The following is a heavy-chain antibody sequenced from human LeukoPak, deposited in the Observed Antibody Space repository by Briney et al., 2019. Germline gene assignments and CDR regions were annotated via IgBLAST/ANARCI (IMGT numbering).Heavy chain of an antibody. CDR1: GFIFSTYG. D-gene: IGHD3-3*01. V-gene: IGHV3-30*02. CDR3: ARGEDFWSGYYSQ. CDR2: IRYEGSNK. Sequence: GGSLRLSWAASGFIFSTYGMHWVRQAPGKGLEWVAFIRYEGSNKYYVDSVKGRFTISRDNSKNTLYLQMNSLRAEDRAVYYCARGEDFWSGYYSQWGQGTLVTVSS. J-gene: IGHJ4*02.